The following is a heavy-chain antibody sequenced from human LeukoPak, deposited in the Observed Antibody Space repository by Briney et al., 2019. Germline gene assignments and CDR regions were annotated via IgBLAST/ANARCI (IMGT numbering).Heavy chain of an antibody. Sequence: ASVKVSCKVSGYTLTELSMHWVRQAPGKGLEWMGGFDPEDGETIYAQKFQGRVTMTEDTSTDTAYMELSSLRSEDTAVYYCATDLTMVRGTKHNYWGQGTLVTVSS. V-gene: IGHV1-24*01. CDR2: FDPEDGET. CDR3: ATDLTMVRGTKHNY. CDR1: GYTLTELS. D-gene: IGHD3-10*01. J-gene: IGHJ4*02.